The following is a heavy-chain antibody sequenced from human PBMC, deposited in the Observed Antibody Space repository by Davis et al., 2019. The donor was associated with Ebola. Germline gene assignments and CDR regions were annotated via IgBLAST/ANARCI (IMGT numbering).Heavy chain of an antibody. D-gene: IGHD5-18*01. CDR2: IYNSGST. V-gene: IGHV4-39*01. CDR1: GGSISSSTYY. J-gene: IGHJ6*02. Sequence: MPSETLSLTCAVSGGSISSSTYYWGWLRQPPGQGLEWIGSIYNSGSTYYNPSPESRVTISVDTSKNQLSLKLTSVTATDTAVYYWARPVSPGYTYGYYYYDMDVWGQGTTVTVSS. CDR3: ARPVSPGYTYGYYYYDMDV.